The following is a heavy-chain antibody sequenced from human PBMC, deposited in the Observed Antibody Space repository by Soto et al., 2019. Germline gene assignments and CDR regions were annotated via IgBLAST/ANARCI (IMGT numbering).Heavy chain of an antibody. CDR3: AKEITGGGAFDY. CDR1: GFTFSTYA. V-gene: IGHV3-23*01. J-gene: IGHJ4*02. CDR2: IVNTGDTT. D-gene: IGHD1-20*01. Sequence: EVQLLESGGGLVQPGGSLILSCAASGFTFSTYAMSWVRQAPGEGLEWVSAIVNTGDTTYYTDSVKGRFTISRDNSKNIVYLQMNSLRAEDTAVYYCAKEITGGGAFDYWGQGTLVTVSS.